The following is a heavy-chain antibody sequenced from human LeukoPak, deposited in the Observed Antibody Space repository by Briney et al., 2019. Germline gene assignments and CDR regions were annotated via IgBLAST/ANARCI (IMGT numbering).Heavy chain of an antibody. CDR2: FDPEDGET. D-gene: IGHD3-10*01. CDR3: ATAPRITMVRDGGSGPRYYYYGMDV. Sequence: GASVKVSCKASGYTLTELSMHWVRQAPGKGLEWMGGFDPEDGETIYAQKFQGRVTMTEDTSTDTAYMELSSLRSEDTAVYYCATAPRITMVRDGGSGPRYYYYGMDVWGQGTTVTVSS. V-gene: IGHV1-24*01. J-gene: IGHJ6*02. CDR1: GYTLTELS.